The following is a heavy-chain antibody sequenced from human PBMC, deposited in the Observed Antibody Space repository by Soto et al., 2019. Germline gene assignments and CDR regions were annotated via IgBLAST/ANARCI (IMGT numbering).Heavy chain of an antibody. Sequence: ASVKVSCKVSGYTLTELSMHWVRQAPGKGLEWMGGFDPEDGETIYAQRFQGRVTMTEDTSTDTAYMELSSLRSEDTAVYYCATSTSLGYYYMDVWGKGTTVTVSS. CDR3: ATSTSLGYYYMDV. CDR2: FDPEDGET. D-gene: IGHD4-4*01. CDR1: GYTLTELS. V-gene: IGHV1-24*01. J-gene: IGHJ6*03.